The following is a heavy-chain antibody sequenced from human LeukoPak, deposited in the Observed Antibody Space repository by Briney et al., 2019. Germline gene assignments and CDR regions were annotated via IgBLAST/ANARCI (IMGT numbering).Heavy chain of an antibody. V-gene: IGHV1-2*02. CDR2: INPNSGGT. CDR3: ARGDGSSWTNFDF. CDR1: GYTFTGSY. J-gene: IGHJ4*02. D-gene: IGHD6-13*01. Sequence: GASVKVSCKASGYTFTGSYMHWVRQAPGQGLEWMGWINPNSGGTKYALKFQGRVTMIRDTSINTAYMELSRLRSDDTAVYCCARGDGSSWTNFDFWGQGTLVTVSS.